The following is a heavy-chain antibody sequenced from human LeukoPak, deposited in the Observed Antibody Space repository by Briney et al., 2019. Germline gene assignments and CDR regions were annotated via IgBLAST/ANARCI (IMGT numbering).Heavy chain of an antibody. V-gene: IGHV4-31*03. D-gene: IGHD3-3*01. CDR2: IYYSGST. CDR3: ARAPYDFWSGYPINWFDP. Sequence: SETLSLTCTVSGGSISSGGYYWSWIRQHPGTGLESIGYIYYSGSTYYNPSLKSRVTISVDTSKNQFSLKLSSVTAADTAVYYCARAPYDFWSGYPINWFDPWGQGTLVTVSS. J-gene: IGHJ5*02. CDR1: GGSISSGGYY.